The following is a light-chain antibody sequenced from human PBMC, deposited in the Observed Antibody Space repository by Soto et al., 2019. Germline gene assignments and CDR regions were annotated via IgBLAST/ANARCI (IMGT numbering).Light chain of an antibody. J-gene: IGKJ3*01. CDR2: DAS. Sequence: EIVLTQSPATLSLSLGDRSTVSFMSSQSIGSYLAWYQHKLGQPPRLLIYDASNRATGIPVRFSGSGSGTDFTLTISSLEPEDFAVYYCQQRSTWPPFSFGPGTKVDIK. CDR3: QQRSTWPPFS. V-gene: IGKV3-11*01. CDR1: QSIGSY.